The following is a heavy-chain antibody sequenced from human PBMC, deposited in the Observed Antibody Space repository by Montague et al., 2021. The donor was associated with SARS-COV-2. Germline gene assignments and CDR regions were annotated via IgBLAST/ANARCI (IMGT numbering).Heavy chain of an antibody. CDR2: INHSGTT. CDR1: GGSFSAYY. Sequence: SETLSLTCAVYGGSFSAYYWSWIRQPPGRGLEWIGEINHSGTTNYKSSLESRLSMSVDTSKNQFSLNLSSVTAADTAVYFCSRTYRGTFDFGGQGILVTVPS. V-gene: IGHV4-34*01. D-gene: IGHD1-7*01. CDR3: SRTYRGTFDF. J-gene: IGHJ4*02.